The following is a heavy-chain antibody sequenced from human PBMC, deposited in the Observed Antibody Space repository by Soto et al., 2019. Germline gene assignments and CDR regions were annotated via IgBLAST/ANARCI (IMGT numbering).Heavy chain of an antibody. Sequence: QVQLVESGGGVVQPGRSLRLSCAASGFTFSIHAMHWVRQAPGKGLEWVAVISYDGSKRYYADSVKGRFTISRDNSKNTLYLQMNSLRAEDTAVYYCARGGYSSGWSDYWGQGTLVTVSS. CDR3: ARGGYSSGWSDY. CDR2: ISYDGSKR. D-gene: IGHD6-19*01. J-gene: IGHJ4*02. V-gene: IGHV3-30-3*01. CDR1: GFTFSIHA.